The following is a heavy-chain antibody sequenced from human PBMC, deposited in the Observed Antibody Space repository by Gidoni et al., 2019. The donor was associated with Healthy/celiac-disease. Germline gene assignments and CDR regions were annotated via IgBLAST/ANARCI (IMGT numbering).Heavy chain of an antibody. CDR2: IYYSGST. CDR1: GGSISSRSYY. J-gene: IGHJ4*02. CDR3: ARHLGTHYYDSSGYFDY. D-gene: IGHD3-22*01. V-gene: IGHV4-39*01. Sequence: QLQLQESGPGLVKPSETLSLTCTVSGGSISSRSYYWGWIRQPPGKGLEWIGSIYYSGSTYYNPSLKSRVTISVDTSKNQFSLKLSSVTAADTAVYYCARHLGTHYYDSSGYFDYWGQGTLVTVSS.